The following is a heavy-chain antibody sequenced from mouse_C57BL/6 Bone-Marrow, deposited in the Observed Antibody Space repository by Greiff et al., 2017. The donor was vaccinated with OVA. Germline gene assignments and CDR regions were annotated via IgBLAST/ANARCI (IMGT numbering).Heavy chain of an antibody. D-gene: IGHD1-1*01. CDR1: GFTFSDYG. CDR2: ISSGSSTI. Sequence: EVQVVESGGGLVKPGGSLKLSCAASGFTFSDYGMHWVRQAPEKGLEWVAYISSGSSTIYYADTVKGRFTISRDNAKNTLFLQMTSLRSEDTAMYYCASALANFFDYWGQGTTLTVSS. CDR3: ASALANFFDY. J-gene: IGHJ2*01. V-gene: IGHV5-17*01.